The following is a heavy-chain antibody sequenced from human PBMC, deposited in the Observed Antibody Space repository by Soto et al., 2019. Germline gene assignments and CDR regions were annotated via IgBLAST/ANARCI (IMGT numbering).Heavy chain of an antibody. CDR1: GGNVSRYG. CDR2: ISGSGAST. Sequence: GGAVRSSDERRGGNVSRYGRQRVRQAPGKGLAWVSAISGSGASTYYADSVKGRFTISRDNSKNTLYLQMNSLRAEDTAVYSCARGQSPYRPWWFDPWGPGSLVTVSS. J-gene: IGHJ5*02. CDR3: ARGQSPYRPWWFDP. V-gene: IGHV3-23*01. D-gene: IGHD6-19*01.